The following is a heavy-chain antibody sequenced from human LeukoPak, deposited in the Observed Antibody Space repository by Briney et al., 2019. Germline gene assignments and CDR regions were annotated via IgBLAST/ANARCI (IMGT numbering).Heavy chain of an antibody. D-gene: IGHD1-26*01. J-gene: IGHJ4*02. CDR1: GYTFTGYY. CDR2: INPNSGGT. V-gene: IGHV1-2*02. Sequence: ASVKVSCKASGYTFTGYYMHWVRQAPGQGLEWMGWINPNSGGTNYAQKFQGRVTMTRDTSISTAYMELSRLRSDDTAVYYCARVVGARGEEYFDYWGQGTLVTVSS. CDR3: ARVVGARGEEYFDY.